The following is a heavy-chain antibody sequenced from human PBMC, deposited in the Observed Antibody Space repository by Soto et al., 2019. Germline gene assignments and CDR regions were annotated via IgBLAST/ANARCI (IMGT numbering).Heavy chain of an antibody. D-gene: IGHD3-16*01. CDR2: IIPIFGTA. CDR1: GGTFSSYA. Sequence: ASVKVSCKASGGTFSSYAISWVRQAPGQGLEWMGGIIPIFGTANYAQKFQGRVTITADESTSTAYMELSSLRSEDTAVYYCARAHVGFTWWFDTWGQGTLVTVSS. J-gene: IGHJ5*02. CDR3: ARAHVGFTWWFDT. V-gene: IGHV1-69*13.